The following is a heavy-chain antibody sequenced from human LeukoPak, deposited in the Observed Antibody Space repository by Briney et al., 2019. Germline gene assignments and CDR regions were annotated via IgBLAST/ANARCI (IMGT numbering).Heavy chain of an antibody. D-gene: IGHD6-13*01. V-gene: IGHV1-69*05. J-gene: IGHJ5*02. CDR3: AAHKSSSWRNNWFDP. Sequence: SVKVSCKASGGTFSSYAISWVRQAPGQGLEWMGRIIPIFGTANYAQKFQGRVTIATDESTSTAYMELSSLRSEDTAVYYCAAHKSSSWRNNWFDPWGQGTLVTVSS. CDR1: GGTFSSYA. CDR2: IIPIFGTA.